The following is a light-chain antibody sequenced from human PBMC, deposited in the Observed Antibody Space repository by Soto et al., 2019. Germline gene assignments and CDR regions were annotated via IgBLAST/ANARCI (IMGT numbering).Light chain of an antibody. Sequence: EIVLTQSPGTLSLSPVERVTLSCMASQTVRNNYLAWYQQKPGQAPRLLIYDASSRATGIPDRFSGGGSGTDFTLTISRLEPEDFAVYYCQQFSSYPLTFGGGTRWIS. CDR1: QTVRNNY. V-gene: IGKV3-20*01. CDR3: QQFSSYPLT. J-gene: IGKJ4*01. CDR2: DAS.